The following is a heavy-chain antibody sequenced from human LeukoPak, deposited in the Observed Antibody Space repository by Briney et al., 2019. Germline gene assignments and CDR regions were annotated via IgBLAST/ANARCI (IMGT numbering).Heavy chain of an antibody. CDR3: ASYSGYSSGWY. CDR2: IYYSGST. V-gene: IGHV4-39*01. CDR1: GGSISSSSYY. Sequence: SETLSLTCTVSGGSISSSSYYWGWIRQPPGKGLEWIGSIYYSGSTYYNPSLKSRVTISVDTSKNQFSLKLSSVTAADTAVYYCASYSGYSSGWYWGQGTLVTVSS. J-gene: IGHJ4*02. D-gene: IGHD6-19*01.